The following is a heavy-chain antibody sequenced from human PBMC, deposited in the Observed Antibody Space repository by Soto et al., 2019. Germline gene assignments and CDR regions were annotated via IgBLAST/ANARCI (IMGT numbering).Heavy chain of an antibody. Sequence: PSEILSLTCTVSGGSISSGGYYWSWIRQHPGKGLEWIGYIYYSGSTYYNPSLKSRVTISVDTSKNQFSLKLSSVTAADTAVYYCARVHYDFWSGYHGYYGMDVWGQGTTVNVSS. J-gene: IGHJ6*02. V-gene: IGHV4-31*03. CDR1: GGSISSGGYY. CDR2: IYYSGST. CDR3: ARVHYDFWSGYHGYYGMDV. D-gene: IGHD3-3*01.